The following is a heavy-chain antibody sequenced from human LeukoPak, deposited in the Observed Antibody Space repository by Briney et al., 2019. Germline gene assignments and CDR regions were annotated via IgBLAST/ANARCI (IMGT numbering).Heavy chain of an antibody. J-gene: IGHJ4*02. CDR2: IYTSGST. Sequence: SETLSLTCTVSGGSISNYYWSWIRQPAGKGLEWIGRIYTSGSTNYNPSLKSRVTISVDTSKNQFSLKLSSVTAADTAVYYCATYAQKLLEGIFDYWGQGTLVTVSS. CDR1: GGSISNYY. V-gene: IGHV4-4*07. CDR3: ATYAQKLLEGIFDY. D-gene: IGHD2-21*01.